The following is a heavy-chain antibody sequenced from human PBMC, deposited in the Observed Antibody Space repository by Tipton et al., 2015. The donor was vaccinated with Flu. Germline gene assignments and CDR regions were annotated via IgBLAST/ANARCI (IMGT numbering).Heavy chain of an antibody. V-gene: IGHV4-39*07. J-gene: IGHJ4*02. CDR1: GGSISSSSYY. CDR2: IYYSGGT. Sequence: LRLSCTVSGGSISSSSYYWGWIRQPPGKGLEWIGSIYYSGGTYYNPSLKSRVTISVDTSKNQFSLKLSSVTAADTAVYYCARDRYSSGWYDYWGQGTLVTVSS. CDR3: ARDRYSSGWYDY. D-gene: IGHD6-19*01.